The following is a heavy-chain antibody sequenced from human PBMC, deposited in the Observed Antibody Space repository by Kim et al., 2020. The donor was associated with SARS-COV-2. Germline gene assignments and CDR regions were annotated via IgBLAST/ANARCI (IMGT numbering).Heavy chain of an antibody. J-gene: IGHJ6*02. Sequence: SETLFLTCAVYVGSLSGYHWTWIRQPPGKGLEWIGEINHSGNTNCNPSLKSRVTISLDTSKNQFSLNLRSMTAADTAVYYCARGRAGVVPSPILGIGPHYDFYAMDVWGQGTTVTVSS. CDR3: ARGRAGVVPSPILGIGPHYDFYAMDV. D-gene: IGHD3-3*01. CDR2: INHSGNT. CDR1: VGSLSGYH. V-gene: IGHV4-34*01.